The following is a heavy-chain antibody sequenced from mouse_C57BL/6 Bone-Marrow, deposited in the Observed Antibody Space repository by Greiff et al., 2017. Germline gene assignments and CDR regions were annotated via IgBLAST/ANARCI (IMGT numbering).Heavy chain of an antibody. J-gene: IGHJ3*01. V-gene: IGHV1-81*01. CDR3: ARWPYYGKRFAY. CDR2: IYPRSGNT. D-gene: IGHD2-10*01. CDR1: GYTFTSYG. Sequence: QVQLKESGAELARPGASVNLSCKASGYTFTSYGISWVKQRTGQGLEWIGEIYPRSGNTYYNEKFKGKATLTADKSSSTAFMELRSMTSEDSAVYFCARWPYYGKRFAYWGQGTLVTVSA.